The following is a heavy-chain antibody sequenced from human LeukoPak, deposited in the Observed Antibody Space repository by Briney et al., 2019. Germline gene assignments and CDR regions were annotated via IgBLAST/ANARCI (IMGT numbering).Heavy chain of an antibody. CDR3: ARGSIAARLYNWFDP. CDR2: INHSGST. Sequence: SETLSLTCAVYGGSFSGYYWSWIRQPPGKGLEWIGEINHSGSTNYNPSLKSRVTISVDTSKNQFSLKLGSVTAADTAVYYCARGSIAARLYNWFDPWGQGTLVTVSS. CDR1: GGSFSGYY. J-gene: IGHJ5*02. D-gene: IGHD6-6*01. V-gene: IGHV4-34*01.